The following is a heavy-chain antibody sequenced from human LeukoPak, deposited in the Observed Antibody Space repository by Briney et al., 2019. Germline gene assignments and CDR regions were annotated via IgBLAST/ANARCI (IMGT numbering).Heavy chain of an antibody. CDR3: AKDRIPDSGYDIDY. CDR2: IYGGGGVI. V-gene: IGHV3-23*03. CDR1: GFTFSGYG. D-gene: IGHD5-12*01. Sequence: GGSLRLSCAASGFTFSGYGMYWVRQAPRKGLEWVAGIYGGGGVIKYADSVKGRFTISRDNSENILYLQMDSLRVEDTATYYCAKDRIPDSGYDIDYWGQGTLVTVSS. J-gene: IGHJ4*02.